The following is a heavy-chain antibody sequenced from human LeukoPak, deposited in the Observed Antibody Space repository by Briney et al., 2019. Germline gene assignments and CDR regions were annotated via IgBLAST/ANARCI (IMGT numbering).Heavy chain of an antibody. Sequence: GGSLRLSCAASGFTFSDYYMSWIRQAPGKGLEWVSYISSSGSTIYYADSVKGRFTISRDNAKNSLYQQMNSLRAEDTAVYYCARCSRIQLWFDYWGQGTLVTVSS. J-gene: IGHJ4*02. CDR3: ARCSRIQLWFDY. CDR1: GFTFSDYY. D-gene: IGHD5-18*01. CDR2: ISSSGSTI. V-gene: IGHV3-11*01.